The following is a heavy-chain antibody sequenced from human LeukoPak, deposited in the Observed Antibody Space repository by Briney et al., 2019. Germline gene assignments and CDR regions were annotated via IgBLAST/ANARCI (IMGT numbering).Heavy chain of an antibody. V-gene: IGHV3-53*01. CDR1: GFTVSINY. CDR3: ARGETSSYDY. Sequence: GGSLRLSCAASGFTVSINYMSWVRQAPGKGLERVSVIYSGGNTYYADSVMGRFTISRDNSKNTVYLQMNSLRAEDTAVYYCARGETSSYDYWGQGTLVTVSS. J-gene: IGHJ4*02. CDR2: IYSGGNT. D-gene: IGHD2-2*01.